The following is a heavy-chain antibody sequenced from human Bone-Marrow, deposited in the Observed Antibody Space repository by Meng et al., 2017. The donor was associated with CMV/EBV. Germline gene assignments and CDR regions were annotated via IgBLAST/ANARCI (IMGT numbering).Heavy chain of an antibody. J-gene: IGHJ4*02. CDR2: MNPNSGNT. V-gene: IGHV1-8*01. CDR1: GYTFTSYD. Sequence: ASVKVSCKASGYTFTSYDINWVRQATGQGLEWMGWMNPNSGNTGYAQKFQGRVTMTRNTSISTAYMELSSLRSEDTAVYYCARVPAYYYGSGIQTLFDYCGQGTLVAVSS. CDR3: ARVPAYYYGSGIQTLFDY. D-gene: IGHD3-10*01.